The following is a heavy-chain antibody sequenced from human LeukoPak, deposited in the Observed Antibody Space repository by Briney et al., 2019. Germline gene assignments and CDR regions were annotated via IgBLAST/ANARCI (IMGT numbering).Heavy chain of an antibody. V-gene: IGHV4-59*11. D-gene: IGHD6-13*01. CDR3: ARAQTYSSSWYGYIGYYYYMDV. CDR2: IYYSGST. J-gene: IGHJ6*03. Sequence: SETLSLTCTASGGSISSHYWSWIRQPPGKGLEWIGYIYYSGSTNYYPSLKSRVTISVDTSKNQFSLKLSSVTAADTAVYYCARAQTYSSSWYGYIGYYYYMDVWGKGTTVTVSS. CDR1: GGSISSHY.